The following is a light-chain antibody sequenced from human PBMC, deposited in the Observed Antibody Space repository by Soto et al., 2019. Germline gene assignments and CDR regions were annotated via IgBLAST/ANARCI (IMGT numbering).Light chain of an antibody. CDR3: RSVTTSSNV. J-gene: IGLJ1*01. Sequence: QSALTQPASVSGSPGQSIAISCTGTSSDVGGYNYVSWYQQHPGKDPKLMIYDVSSRPSGISNRFSGSKSGNTASLTISGLQAEDEADYYCRSVTTSSNVFGTGTKLTVL. V-gene: IGLV2-14*01. CDR1: SSDVGGYNY. CDR2: DVS.